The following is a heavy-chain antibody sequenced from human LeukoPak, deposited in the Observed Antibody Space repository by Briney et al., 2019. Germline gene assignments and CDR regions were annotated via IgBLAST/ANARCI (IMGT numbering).Heavy chain of an antibody. CDR3: AREEYTYGDAFDI. CDR1: GGTFSMYA. V-gene: IGHV1-69*04. D-gene: IGHD1-1*01. CDR2: IIPILSMA. Sequence: GSSVKVSCKASGGTFSMYAISWVRQASGQGLEWIGRIIPILSMANYAQKFQGRVTITADKSTSTAYMELSSLRSEDTAVYYCAREEYTYGDAFDIWGQGTMVTVAS. J-gene: IGHJ3*02.